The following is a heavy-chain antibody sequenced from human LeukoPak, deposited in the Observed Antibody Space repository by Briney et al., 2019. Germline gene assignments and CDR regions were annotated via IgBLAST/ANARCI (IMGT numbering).Heavy chain of an antibody. Sequence: ASVKVSLKASGGTFSSYAISWVRQAPGQGLEWMGRIIPILGIANYAQKFQGRVTITADKSTSTAYMELSSLRSEDTAVYYCAGGGMVGELLSNYFDYWGQGTLVTVSS. V-gene: IGHV1-69*04. CDR3: AGGGMVGELLSNYFDY. CDR1: GGTFSSYA. CDR2: IIPILGIA. D-gene: IGHD3-10*02. J-gene: IGHJ4*02.